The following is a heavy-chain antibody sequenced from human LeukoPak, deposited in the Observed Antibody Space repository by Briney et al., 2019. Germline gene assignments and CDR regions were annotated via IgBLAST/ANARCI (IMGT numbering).Heavy chain of an antibody. V-gene: IGHV1-69*05. Sequence: CSVKVSCKASVGTFSSYAISGVRQAPGQGLEWMGRSIPIFGTSNYAHKFYGRVMITTDEYTSTAYMDQSSLRSEDTAVYYCARGSRQWLVRLDYWGQGTLVTVSS. D-gene: IGHD6-19*01. CDR3: ARGSRQWLVRLDY. CDR2: SIPIFGTS. J-gene: IGHJ4*02. CDR1: VGTFSSYA.